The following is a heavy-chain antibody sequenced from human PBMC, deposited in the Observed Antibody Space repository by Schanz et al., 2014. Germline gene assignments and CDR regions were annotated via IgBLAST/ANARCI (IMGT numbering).Heavy chain of an antibody. Sequence: QVQLVDSGGGLVKPGGSLRLSCTASGFPFSDYFMAWIRQPPGRGLEWVSYIGNGGVTIYYADSVKGRFTISRDNSKNPLYLQMNSLRAEDTAVYDCSRIGGSVFDYWAQGTLVTVSS. CDR3: SRIGGSVFDY. D-gene: IGHD3-10*01. CDR2: IGNGGVTI. J-gene: IGHJ4*02. CDR1: GFPFSDYF. V-gene: IGHV3-11*01.